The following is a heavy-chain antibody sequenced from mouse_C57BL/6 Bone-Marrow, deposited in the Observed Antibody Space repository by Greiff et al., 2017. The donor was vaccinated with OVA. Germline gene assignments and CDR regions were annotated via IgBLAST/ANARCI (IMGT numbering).Heavy chain of an antibody. D-gene: IGHD3-2*02. Sequence: DVQLVESGPELVKPGASVKISCKASGYSFTGYYMNWVKQSPEKSLEWIGEINPSTGGTTYNQKFKAKATLTVDKSSSTAYMQLKSLTSEDSAVYYCARRTAQATWFAYWGQGTLVTVSA. V-gene: IGHV1-42*01. CDR3: ARRTAQATWFAY. J-gene: IGHJ3*01. CDR2: INPSTGGT. CDR1: GYSFTGYY.